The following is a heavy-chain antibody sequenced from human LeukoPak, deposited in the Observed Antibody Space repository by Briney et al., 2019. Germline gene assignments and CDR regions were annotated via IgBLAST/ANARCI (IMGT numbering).Heavy chain of an antibody. D-gene: IGHD3-10*01. CDR1: GGSISSYY. CDR2: IYYSGST. Sequence: PSETLSLTCTGSGGSISSYYWGWIRQPPGKGLEWIGSIYYSGSTNYNPSLKSRVTISVDTSKNQFSLKLSSVTAADTAVYYCARCYYGSASYYPFDYWGQGTLVTVSS. CDR3: ARCYYGSASYYPFDY. J-gene: IGHJ4*02. V-gene: IGHV4-59*01.